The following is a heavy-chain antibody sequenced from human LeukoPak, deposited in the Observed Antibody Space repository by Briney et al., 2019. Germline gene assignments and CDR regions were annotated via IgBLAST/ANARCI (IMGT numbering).Heavy chain of an antibody. V-gene: IGHV3-48*04. Sequence: PGGSLRLSCAASGFTFSGNSMNWVRQAPGKGLEWVSYISSIGGTIYYADSVKGRFTISRDNAKNSLYLQTNSLRAEDTAVYFCASSSLMLPFYFDYWGQGTLVTVPS. CDR2: ISSIGGTI. D-gene: IGHD3-16*02. CDR1: GFTFSGNS. J-gene: IGHJ4*02. CDR3: ASSSLMLPFYFDY.